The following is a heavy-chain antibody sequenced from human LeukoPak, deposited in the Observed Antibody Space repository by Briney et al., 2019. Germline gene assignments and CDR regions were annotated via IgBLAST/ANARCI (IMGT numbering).Heavy chain of an antibody. J-gene: IGHJ3*02. CDR3: ARDMVAGTEDSSGYYYLNAFDI. D-gene: IGHD3-22*01. V-gene: IGHV1-18*01. CDR1: GYTFSSYD. Sequence: ASVKVSCKASGYTFSSYDFSWVRQAPGQRLEWMGWISAYNGNTNYAQKFQGRVTMTRDTSISTAYMELSRLRSDDTAVYYCARDMVAGTEDSSGYYYLNAFDIWGQGTMVTVSS. CDR2: ISAYNGNT.